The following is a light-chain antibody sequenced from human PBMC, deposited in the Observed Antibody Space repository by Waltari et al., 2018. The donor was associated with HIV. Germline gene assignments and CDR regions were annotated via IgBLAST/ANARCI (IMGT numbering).Light chain of an antibody. V-gene: IGKV4-1*01. CDR2: WAS. J-gene: IGKJ2*01. CDR3: QQYYSHPRT. Sequence: DTVLTQSPDSLTVSLGERATINCKASQSVLSTTRNVNYLAWYQQKPGHPPKLLISWASGRRSGVPDRFSGGGSGTDFTLTISSLQAGDVAVYYCQQYYSHPRTFGQGTKLEI. CDR1: QSVLSTTRNVNY.